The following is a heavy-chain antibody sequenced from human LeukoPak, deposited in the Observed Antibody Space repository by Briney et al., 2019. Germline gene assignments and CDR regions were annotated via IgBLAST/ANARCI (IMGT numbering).Heavy chain of an antibody. Sequence: PGRSLRLSCAASGFTFSSYAMHWVRQAPGKGLEWVAVISYDGSNKYYADSVKGRFTISRDNSKNTLYLQMNSLRAEDTAVYYCAKHPTYYDFWSGPNYYMDVWGKGTTVTVSS. CDR2: ISYDGSNK. D-gene: IGHD3-3*01. CDR3: AKHPTYYDFWSGPNYYMDV. J-gene: IGHJ6*03. V-gene: IGHV3-30-3*02. CDR1: GFTFSSYA.